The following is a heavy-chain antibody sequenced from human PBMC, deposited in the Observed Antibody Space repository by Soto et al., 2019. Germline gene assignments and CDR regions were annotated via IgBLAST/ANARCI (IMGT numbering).Heavy chain of an antibody. V-gene: IGHV4-39*01. CDR1: GGSISSGGYY. Sequence: PSETLSLTCTVSGGSISSGGYYWSWIRQHPGKGLEWIGYIYYSGSTYYNPSLKSRVTTSVDTSKNQFSLKLSSVTAADTAVYYCARHYAVVLYHFDYWGLGTLVTVSS. CDR2: IYYSGST. J-gene: IGHJ4*02. CDR3: ARHYAVVLYHFDY. D-gene: IGHD2-15*01.